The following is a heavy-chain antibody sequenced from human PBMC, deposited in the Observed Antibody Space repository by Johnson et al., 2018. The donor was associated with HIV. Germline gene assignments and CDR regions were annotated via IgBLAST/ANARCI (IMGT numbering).Heavy chain of an antibody. V-gene: IGHV3-7*05. D-gene: IGHD5-18*01. CDR3: ARDTAMVHDAFDI. CDR2: VKQDGSEK. Sequence: VQLVESGGGLVQPGGSLRLSCATSGFTFSSYWMSWVRQAPGKGLEWVANVKQDGSEKYYVDSVKGRFTISRDNAKNSLYLQMNGLRAEDTAVYYCARDTAMVHDAFDIWGQGTMVTVSS. J-gene: IGHJ3*02. CDR1: GFTFSSYW.